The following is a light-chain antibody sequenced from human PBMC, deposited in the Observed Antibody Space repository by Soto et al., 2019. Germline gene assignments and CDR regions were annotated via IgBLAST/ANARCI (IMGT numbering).Light chain of an antibody. CDR1: QNISKY. J-gene: IGKJ1*01. Sequence: IVLTQSPSTLALSPGKRATLSCRAGQNISKYLIWYQQKPGKAPRLLIYDVSNRATGIPARFSGSGSGTDFTLTISSLQPEDFEVYYCQQRSNWPRTFGQGTKVDIK. V-gene: IGKV3-11*01. CDR2: DVS. CDR3: QQRSNWPRT.